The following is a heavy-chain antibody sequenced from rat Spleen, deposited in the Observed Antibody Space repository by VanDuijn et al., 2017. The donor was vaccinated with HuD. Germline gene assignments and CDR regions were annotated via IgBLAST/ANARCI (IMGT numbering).Heavy chain of an antibody. CDR2: MKYNGDT. CDR3: ARDYSRYIYGVMDA. CDR1: GFSLTSYS. D-gene: IGHD1-2*01. Sequence: QVQLKESGPGLVQPSQTLSLTCTVSGFSLTSYSVHWVRQPPGEGLEWMGRMKYNGDTSYSSALKSRLSISRDTSKSQVFLKMNSLQSEDTTTYYCARDYSRYIYGVMDAWGQGASVTVSS. J-gene: IGHJ4*01. V-gene: IGHV2-63*01.